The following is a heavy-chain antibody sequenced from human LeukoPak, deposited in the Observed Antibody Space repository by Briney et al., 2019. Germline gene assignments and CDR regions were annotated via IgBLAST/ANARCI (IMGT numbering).Heavy chain of an antibody. J-gene: IGHJ4*02. D-gene: IGHD3-22*01. Sequence: SETLSLTCAVSGYSISSGYYCGWIRQPPGKGLEWIGSIYHSGSTYYNPSLKSRVTISVDTSKNQFSLKLSSVTAADTAVYYCAITGGYYYDSSGSTEPTLDYWGQGTLVTVSS. V-gene: IGHV4-38-2*01. CDR1: GYSISSGYY. CDR3: AITGGYYYDSSGSTEPTLDY. CDR2: IYHSGST.